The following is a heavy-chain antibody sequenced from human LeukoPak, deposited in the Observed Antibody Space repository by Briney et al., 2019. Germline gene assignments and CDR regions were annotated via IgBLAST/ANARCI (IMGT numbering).Heavy chain of an antibody. J-gene: IGHJ4*02. D-gene: IGHD5-12*01. CDR3: GRENSGYDEFDY. Sequence: GGSLRLSCAASGFTFSSYEMNWVRQAPGKGLEWVSYISSSGSTIYYADSVKGRFTISRDNAKNSLYLQMNSLRAEDTAVYYCGRENSGYDEFDYWGQGTLVTVSS. CDR2: ISSSGSTI. CDR1: GFTFSSYE. V-gene: IGHV3-48*03.